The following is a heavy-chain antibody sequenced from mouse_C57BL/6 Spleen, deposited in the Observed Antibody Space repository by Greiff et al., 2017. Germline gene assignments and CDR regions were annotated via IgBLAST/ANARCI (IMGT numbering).Heavy chain of an antibody. CDR1: GFTFSDYG. CDR3: ARDYDYDEYYAMDY. D-gene: IGHD2-4*01. J-gene: IGHJ4*01. CDR2: ISSGSSTI. Sequence: DVHLVESGGGLVKPGGSLKLSCAASGFTFSDYGMHWVRQAPEKGLEWVAYISSGSSTIYYADTVKGRFTISRDNAKNTLFLQMTSLRSEDTAMYYCARDYDYDEYYAMDYWGQGTSVTVSS. V-gene: IGHV5-17*01.